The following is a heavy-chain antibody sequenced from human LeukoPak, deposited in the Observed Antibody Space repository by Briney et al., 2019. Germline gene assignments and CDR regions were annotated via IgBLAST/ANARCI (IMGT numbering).Heavy chain of an antibody. V-gene: IGHV1-2*02. CDR2: INPNSGGT. CDR3: ARDIAAAGPYFDY. J-gene: IGHJ4*02. D-gene: IGHD6-13*01. Sequence: ASVKVSCKASGYTFTGYYMHWVRQAPGQGLEWMGWINPNSGGTNYAQKVQGRVTMTRDTSISTAYMELSRLRSDDTAVYYCARDIAAAGPYFDYWGQGTLLTVSS. CDR1: GYTFTGYY.